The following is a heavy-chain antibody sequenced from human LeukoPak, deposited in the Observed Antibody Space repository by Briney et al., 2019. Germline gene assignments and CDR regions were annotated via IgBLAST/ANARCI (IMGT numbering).Heavy chain of an antibody. CDR2: INPNSGGT. J-gene: IGHJ4*02. V-gene: IGHV1-2*02. CDR1: GYTFTGYY. CDR3: ARGSIVVVPAAMYDY. D-gene: IGHD2-2*01. Sequence: ASVKVSCRASGYTFTGYYMHWVRQAPGQGLEWMGWINPNSGGTNYAQKFQGRVTMTRDTSISTAYMELSRLRSDDTAVYYCARGSIVVVPAAMYDYWGQGTLVTVSS.